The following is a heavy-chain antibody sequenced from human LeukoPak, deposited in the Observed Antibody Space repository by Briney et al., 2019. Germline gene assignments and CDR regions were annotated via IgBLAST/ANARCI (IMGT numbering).Heavy chain of an antibody. V-gene: IGHV1-18*04. CDR2: ISGYNGNT. J-gene: IGHJ4*02. D-gene: IGHD2-2*01. Sequence: GASVKVSCKASGYTFTSYGISGVRQAPGQGLEGMGWISGYNGNTNYAQKLQGRVTMTKDTSTRTAYMELRSLRSDDTAVYYCARDPRYRGYCSSTSCHWMDYWGQGTLVTVSS. CDR3: ARDPRYRGYCSSTSCHWMDY. CDR1: GYTFTSYG.